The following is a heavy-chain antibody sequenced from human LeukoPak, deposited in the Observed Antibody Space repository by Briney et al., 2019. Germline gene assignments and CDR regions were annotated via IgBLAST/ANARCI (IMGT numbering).Heavy chain of an antibody. CDR1: GGSFSGYY. Sequence: SETLSLTCVVYGGSFSGYYWSWIRQPPGKGLEWIGEINHSGSTNYNPSLKSRVTISVDTSKNQFSLKLSSVTAADTAVYYCARVSPLDIVVVPAAGGYFDYWGQGTLVTVSS. CDR2: INHSGST. D-gene: IGHD2-2*03. CDR3: ARVSPLDIVVVPAAGGYFDY. J-gene: IGHJ4*02. V-gene: IGHV4-34*01.